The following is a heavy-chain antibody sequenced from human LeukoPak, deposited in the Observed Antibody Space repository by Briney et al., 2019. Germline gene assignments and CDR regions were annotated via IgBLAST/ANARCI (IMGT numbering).Heavy chain of an antibody. CDR3: ARDYPYYDILTGYPTEPPFDY. J-gene: IGHJ4*02. D-gene: IGHD3-9*01. Sequence: ASVKVSCKASGYTFTSYGISWVRQAPGQGLEWMGWISAYNGNTNYAQKLQGRVTMTTDTSTSTAYMELRSLRSDDTAVYYCARDYPYYDILTGYPTEPPFDYWGQGTLVTVSS. CDR1: GYTFTSYG. V-gene: IGHV1-18*01. CDR2: ISAYNGNT.